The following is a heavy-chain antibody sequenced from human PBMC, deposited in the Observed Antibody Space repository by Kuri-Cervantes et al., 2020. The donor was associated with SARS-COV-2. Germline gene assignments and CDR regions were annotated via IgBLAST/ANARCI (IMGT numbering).Heavy chain of an antibody. J-gene: IGHJ3*02. CDR2: ISSSSSYI. CDR3: AQTGRNDAFDI. Sequence: GGSLRLSCAASGFTFSSYAMNWVRQAPGKGLEWVSSISSSSSYIYYADSAKGRFTISRDNAKNSLYLQMNSLRAEDTAVYYCAQTGRNDAFDIWGQGTMVTVSS. CDR1: GFTFSSYA. D-gene: IGHD1-1*01. V-gene: IGHV3-21*04.